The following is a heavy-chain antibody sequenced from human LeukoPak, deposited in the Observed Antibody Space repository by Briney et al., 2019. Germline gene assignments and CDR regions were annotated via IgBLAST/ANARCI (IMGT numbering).Heavy chain of an antibody. J-gene: IGHJ4*02. CDR3: ATAPAAADSF. CDR2: IERDGSKK. V-gene: IGHV3-7*01. Sequence: GGSLRLSCAASGFTFSSFWLTCVRQAPGKGLGWVANIERDGSKKTHVDSVQGRFTISRDNAKNSLYLQMSSLRAEDTAVYYCATAPAAADSFWGQGTLVAVSA. CDR1: GFTFSSFW. D-gene: IGHD6-13*01.